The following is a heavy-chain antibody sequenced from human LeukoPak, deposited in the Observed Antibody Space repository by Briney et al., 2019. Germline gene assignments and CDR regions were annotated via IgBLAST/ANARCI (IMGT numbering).Heavy chain of an antibody. CDR2: ISRSSGII. V-gene: IGHV3-48*04. D-gene: IGHD2-15*01. J-gene: IGHJ4*02. Sequence: GGSLRLSCVASGFTLSSYNMHWVRQAPGKGLEWVSYISRSSGIIYYADSVKGRFSSSRDNAKNSLSLQMNSLRAEDTAVYYCARDGSYVVDYWGQGTLVTVSS. CDR3: ARDGSYVVDY. CDR1: GFTLSSYN.